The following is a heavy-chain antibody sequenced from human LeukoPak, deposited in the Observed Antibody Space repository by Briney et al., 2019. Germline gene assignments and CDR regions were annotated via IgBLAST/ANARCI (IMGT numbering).Heavy chain of an antibody. CDR1: GGSISSYY. CDR3: ARDFSAATGLFDY. D-gene: IGHD6-13*01. Sequence: SETLSLTCTVSGGSISSYYWSWVRQPAGKGLEWIGRIYSSGSTNYNPSLKSRVTTSVDTSKNQFSLKLNSVTAADTAVYYCARDFSAATGLFDYWGQGTLVTVSS. V-gene: IGHV4-4*07. J-gene: IGHJ4*02. CDR2: IYSSGST.